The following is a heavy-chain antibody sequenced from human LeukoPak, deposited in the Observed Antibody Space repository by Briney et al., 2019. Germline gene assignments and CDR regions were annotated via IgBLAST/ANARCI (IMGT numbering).Heavy chain of an antibody. CDR2: ISASDSRSYI. CDR1: DCSFSAHS. D-gene: IGHD6-25*01. V-gene: IGHV3-21*01. CDR3: VRAGTAARLGTGCDP. Sequence: GGSLRLSCTASDCSFSAHSMNWVRQAPGKGLDWVSTISASDSRSYIYYPDSVKGRFAIYRDNAQNSLNLQMNSQRFADMAVYYCVRAGTAARLGTGCDPWGQGTLVTVSS. J-gene: IGHJ5*02.